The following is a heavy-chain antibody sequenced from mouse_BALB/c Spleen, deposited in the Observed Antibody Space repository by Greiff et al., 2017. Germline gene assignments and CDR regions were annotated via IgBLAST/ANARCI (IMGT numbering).Heavy chain of an antibody. CDR1: GFTFSSYT. J-gene: IGHJ2*01. D-gene: IGHD2-3*01. V-gene: IGHV5-6-4*01. CDR3: TREDDLDY. CDR2: ISSGGSYT. Sequence: DVHLVESGGGLVKPGGSLKLSCAASGFTFSSYTMSWVRQTPEKRLEWVATISSGGSYTYYPDSVKGRFTISRDNAKNTLYLQMSSLKSEDTAMYYCTREDDLDYWGQGTTLTVSS.